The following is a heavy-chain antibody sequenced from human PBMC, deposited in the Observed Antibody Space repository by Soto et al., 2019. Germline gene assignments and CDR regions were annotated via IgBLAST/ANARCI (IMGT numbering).Heavy chain of an antibody. CDR1: GFTFSSYA. CDR2: ISGSGGST. J-gene: IGHJ3*02. Sequence: EVQLLESGGGLVQPGGSLRLSCAASGFTFSSYAMSWVRQAPGKGLEWVSAISGSGGSTYYADSVKGRFTISRDNSKNTLYLQMNSLRAEDTAVYYCAKDYYDSSGYLNDAFDIWGQGTMVTVSS. CDR3: AKDYYDSSGYLNDAFDI. D-gene: IGHD3-22*01. V-gene: IGHV3-23*01.